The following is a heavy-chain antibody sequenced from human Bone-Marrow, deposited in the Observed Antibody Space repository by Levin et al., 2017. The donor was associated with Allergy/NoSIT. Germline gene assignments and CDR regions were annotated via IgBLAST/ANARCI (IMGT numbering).Heavy chain of an antibody. Sequence: PGGSLRLSCAASGFSFSSYAMSWVRQAPGKGLEWVSAISGGGGSTYYADAVKGRFTISRDNSKKTLYLQMNSLRVEDTALYYCAKAHIVVIPAAIRSFDYWGQGTLVTVSS. V-gene: IGHV3-23*01. J-gene: IGHJ4*02. CDR3: AKAHIVVIPAAIRSFDY. D-gene: IGHD2-2*01. CDR1: GFSFSSYA. CDR2: ISGGGGST.